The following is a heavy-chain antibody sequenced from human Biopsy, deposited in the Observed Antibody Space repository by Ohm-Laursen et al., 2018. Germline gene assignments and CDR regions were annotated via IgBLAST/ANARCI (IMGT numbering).Heavy chain of an antibody. Sequence: SLRLSCAAFGFIFSTYTMNWVRQAPGEGLEWVSSISSRSSDIYYADSVKSRFTISRGNAKNSLFLHMNSLRAEDTAVYYCARESALKWYQSLSYFNGMDVWGQGTTVTVSS. J-gene: IGHJ6*02. CDR1: GFIFSTYT. CDR3: ARESALKWYQSLSYFNGMDV. V-gene: IGHV3-21*01. D-gene: IGHD2-2*01. CDR2: ISSRSSDI.